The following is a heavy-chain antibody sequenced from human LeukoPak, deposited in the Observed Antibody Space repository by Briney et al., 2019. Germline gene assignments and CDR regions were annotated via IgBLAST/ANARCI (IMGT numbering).Heavy chain of an antibody. CDR2: IYGSGEGRT. CDR1: GFNFGAYT. CDR3: AKEVKKWTRKLDY. V-gene: IGHV3-23*01. D-gene: IGHD1-26*01. Sequence: GGSLRLSCAGYGFNFGAYTMNWVRQAPGKGLEWVSGIYGSGEGRTFYADSVKGRFTISRDNSKNTLYLQMNSLRAEDTAVYYCAKEVKKWTRKLDYWGQGTLVTVSS. J-gene: IGHJ4*02.